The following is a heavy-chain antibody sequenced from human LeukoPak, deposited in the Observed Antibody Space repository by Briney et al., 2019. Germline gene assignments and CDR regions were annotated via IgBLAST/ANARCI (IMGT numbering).Heavy chain of an antibody. CDR1: GFTFSGYG. Sequence: GGSLKLSCAASGFTFSGYGRKGVRQAPGERPEWLASIKTDGSEEYYADSVKGRFTVSRDNAKNSLFLQMHSLRAEGTAVYYCARDAVRGGDCDYWGQGTLVTVSS. J-gene: IGHJ4*02. CDR2: IKTDGSEE. V-gene: IGHV3-7*01. D-gene: IGHD2-21*02. CDR3: ARDAVRGGDCDY.